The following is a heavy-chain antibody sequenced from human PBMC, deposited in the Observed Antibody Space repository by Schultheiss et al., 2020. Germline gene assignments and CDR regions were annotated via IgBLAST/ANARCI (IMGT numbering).Heavy chain of an antibody. V-gene: IGHV3-48*02. CDR3: AREGSSSWYYSDC. Sequence: GGSLRLSCAASGFPFSSYSMSWVRQAPGKGLEWVSYITSSSSTIYYADSVKGRFTISRDNVKNSLYLQMNSLRDEDTAVYYCAREGSSSWYYSDCWGQGTLVTVSS. D-gene: IGHD6-13*01. CDR1: GFPFSSYS. J-gene: IGHJ4*02. CDR2: ITSSSSTI.